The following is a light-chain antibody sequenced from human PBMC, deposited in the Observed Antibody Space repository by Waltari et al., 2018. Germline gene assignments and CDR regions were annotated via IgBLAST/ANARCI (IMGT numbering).Light chain of an antibody. J-gene: IGKJ1*01. CDR1: QSVFYRSDNKNY. V-gene: IGKV4-1*01. CDR3: QQYYRSRT. CDR2: WAS. Sequence: DIVMTQSPDSLAVSLGERAPIDCKSSQSVFYRSDNKNYLAWSQHKPGQPPKLLFYWASTRESGVPDRFSASGSGTDFTLTINNLQAEDVAVYYCQQYYRSRTFGQGTKVEIK.